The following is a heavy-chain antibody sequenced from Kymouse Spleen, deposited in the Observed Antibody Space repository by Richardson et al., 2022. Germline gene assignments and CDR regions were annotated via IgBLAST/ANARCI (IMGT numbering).Heavy chain of an antibody. D-gene: IGHD3-9*01. CDR2: ISSSSSTI. CDR3: AREKYDILTGYYNGVDY. V-gene: IGHV3-48*02. J-gene: IGHJ4*02. Sequence: EVQLVESGGGLVQPGGSLRLSCAASGFTFSSYSMNWVRQAPGKGLEWVSYISSSSSTIYYADSVKGRFTISRDNAKNSLYLQMNSLRDEDTAVYYCAREKYDILTGYYNGVDYWGQGTLVTVSS. CDR1: GFTFSSYS.